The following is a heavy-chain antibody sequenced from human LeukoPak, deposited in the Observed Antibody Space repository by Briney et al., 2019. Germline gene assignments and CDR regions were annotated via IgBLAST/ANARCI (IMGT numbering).Heavy chain of an antibody. D-gene: IGHD2-15*01. CDR1: GGSITSGGDF. Sequence: SQTLPLTCTVSGGSITSGGDFWSWFRQHPGKGLEWIGYIYYSGSTYYNPSLKSRVTISVDTSKNQFSLKVNSVTAADTAVYYCARGGTWYYAFDYWGQGILVTVSS. CDR3: ARGGTWYYAFDY. V-gene: IGHV4-31*03. J-gene: IGHJ4*02. CDR2: IYYSGST.